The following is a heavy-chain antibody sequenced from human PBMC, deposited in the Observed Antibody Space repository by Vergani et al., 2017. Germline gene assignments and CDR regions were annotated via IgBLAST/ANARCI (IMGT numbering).Heavy chain of an antibody. D-gene: IGHD4-23*01. J-gene: IGHJ6*04. CDR3: AKLSRWGGLDV. CDR1: GFTFDDYA. Sequence: VQLVESGGGVVQPGRSLRLSCAASGFTFDDYAMHWVRQAPGKGLEWVSGISWNSGSIGYADSVKGRFTISRDNAKNSLYLQMNSLRAEDTALYYCAKLSRWGGLDVWGKGTTVTVSS. CDR2: ISWNSGSI. V-gene: IGHV3-9*01.